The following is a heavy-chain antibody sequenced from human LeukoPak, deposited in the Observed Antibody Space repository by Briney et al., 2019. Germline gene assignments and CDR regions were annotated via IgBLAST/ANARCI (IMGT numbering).Heavy chain of an antibody. CDR1: GFTFSSYA. Sequence: GGSLRLSCAASGFTFSSYAMHWVRQAPGKGLEWVAVISYDGSNKYYADSVKGRFTISRDNSKNTLYLQMNSLRAEDTAVYYCARGGALIAVADTTYYFDCWGQGTLVTVSS. J-gene: IGHJ4*02. CDR2: ISYDGSNK. V-gene: IGHV3-30-3*01. D-gene: IGHD6-19*01. CDR3: ARGGALIAVADTTYYFDC.